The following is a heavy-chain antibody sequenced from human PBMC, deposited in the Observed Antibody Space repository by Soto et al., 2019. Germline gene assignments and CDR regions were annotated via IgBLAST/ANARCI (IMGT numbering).Heavy chain of an antibody. V-gene: IGHV3-74*01. J-gene: IGHJ6*02. CDR2: INTDGSTK. Sequence: LRLSCAASGLTLSSYWMHWVRQAPGKGLVWVSRINTDGSTKNYADSVKGRFTISRDNAERTLYLQMNSLRAEDTAVYYCAVQDYYSSYAMDVWGQGTTVTVSS. CDR3: AVQDYYSSYAMDV. CDR1: GLTLSSYW. D-gene: IGHD1-1*01.